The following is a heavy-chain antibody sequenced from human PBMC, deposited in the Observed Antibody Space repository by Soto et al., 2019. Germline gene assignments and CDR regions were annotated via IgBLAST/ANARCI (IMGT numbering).Heavy chain of an antibody. CDR3: ASCPQNCITTSPCCLFFDY. CDR2: INAGNGNT. CDR1: AYTFSNYG. V-gene: IGHV1-3*05. Sequence: QVQLVQSGAVEKKSGASVMVSCKASAYTFSNYGIHWVRQAPGQRLECMGLINAGNGNTKYSQKFQGRVTLTRDTSASTAYMELSSLRSEDTAVYYCASCPQNCITTSPCCLFFDYWGQGTLVTVSS. J-gene: IGHJ4*02. D-gene: IGHD2-2*01.